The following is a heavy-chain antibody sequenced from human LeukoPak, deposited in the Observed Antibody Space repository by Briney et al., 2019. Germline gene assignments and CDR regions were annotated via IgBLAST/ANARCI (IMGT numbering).Heavy chain of an antibody. V-gene: IGHV3-74*01. CDR3: AKGLDSGSYGMDV. CDR1: GFTFSSYW. Sequence: PGGSLRLSCAASGFTFSSYWMHWVRQAPGKGLVWVSRINSDGSSTSYADSVKGRFTISRDNSKNTLYLQMNSLRAEDTAVYYCAKGLDSGSYGMDVWGQGTTVTVSS. CDR2: INSDGSST. D-gene: IGHD1-26*01. J-gene: IGHJ6*02.